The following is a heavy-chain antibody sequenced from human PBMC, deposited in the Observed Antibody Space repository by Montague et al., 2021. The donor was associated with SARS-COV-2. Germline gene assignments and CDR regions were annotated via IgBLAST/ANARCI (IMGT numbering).Heavy chain of an antibody. CDR3: ARGAYSSSWYGVRNWFDP. Sequence: SETLSLTCAVYGGSFSGYYWSWIRQPPGKGLEWIGEINHSGSTNYNPSLKSRVTISVDTSKNQFSLKLSSVTAADTAVYYCARGAYSSSWYGVRNWFDPWGQGALVTVSS. D-gene: IGHD6-13*01. V-gene: IGHV4-34*01. J-gene: IGHJ5*02. CDR1: GGSFSGYY. CDR2: INHSGST.